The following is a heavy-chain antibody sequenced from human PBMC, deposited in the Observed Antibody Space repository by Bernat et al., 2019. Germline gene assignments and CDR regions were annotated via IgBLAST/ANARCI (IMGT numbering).Heavy chain of an antibody. J-gene: IGHJ4*02. CDR1: GGSISSSSYY. CDR3: AGHEGSYYDSSGAFDY. V-gene: IGHV4-39*01. CDR2: IYYSGST. Sequence: QLQLQESGPGLVKPSETLSLTCTVSGGSISSSSYYWGWIRQPPGKGLEWIGSIYYSGSTYYNPSLKSRVTISVDTSKNQFSLKLSSVTAADTAVYYCAGHEGSYYDSSGAFDYWGQGTLVTVSS. D-gene: IGHD3-22*01.